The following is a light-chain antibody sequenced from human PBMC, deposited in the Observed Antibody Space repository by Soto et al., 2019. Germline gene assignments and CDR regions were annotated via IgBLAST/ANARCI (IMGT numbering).Light chain of an antibody. V-gene: IGKV1-9*01. CDR1: QGLSSD. J-gene: IGKJ5*01. CDR2: AAS. CDR3: QHLNSYPIT. Sequence: DIQLTQSPSFLSASVGDRVTITCRASQGLSSDLAWYHQKPGKAPKLLIYAASTLQTGVPSRFSGSGSGTEFTLAISSLQPEDFATYYCQHLNSYPITFGQGTRVEIK.